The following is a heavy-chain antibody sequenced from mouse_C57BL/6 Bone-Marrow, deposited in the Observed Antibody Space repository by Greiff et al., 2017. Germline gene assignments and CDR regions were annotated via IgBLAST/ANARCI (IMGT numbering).Heavy chain of an antibody. V-gene: IGHV1-15*01. CDR1: GYTFTDYE. J-gene: IGHJ1*03. Sequence: QVQLKQSGAELVRPGASVTLSCKASGYTFTDYEMHWVKQTPVHGLEWIGAIDPETGGTAYNQKFKGKAILTADKSSSTAYMELRSLTSEDSAVYYCTRWGDLGYFDVWGTGTTVTVSS. CDR2: IDPETGGT. CDR3: TRWGDLGYFDV.